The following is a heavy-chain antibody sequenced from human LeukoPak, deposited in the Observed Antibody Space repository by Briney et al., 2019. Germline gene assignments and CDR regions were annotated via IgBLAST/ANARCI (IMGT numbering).Heavy chain of an antibody. V-gene: IGHV3-23*01. Sequence: PGGSLRLSCAASGFTFSSYAMSWVRQAPGKGLEWVSAISGSGGSTYYADSVKGRFTISRDNSKNTLYLQMNSLRAEDTAVYYCAKGGSLYSSGQPLYHFDYWGQGTLVTVSS. CDR2: ISGSGGST. CDR1: GFTFSSYA. D-gene: IGHD6-19*01. CDR3: AKGGSLYSSGQPLYHFDY. J-gene: IGHJ4*02.